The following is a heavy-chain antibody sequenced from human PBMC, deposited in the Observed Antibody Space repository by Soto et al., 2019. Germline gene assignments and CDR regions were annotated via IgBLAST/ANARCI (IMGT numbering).Heavy chain of an antibody. J-gene: IGHJ4*02. D-gene: IGHD3-10*01. V-gene: IGHV4-61*01. CDR1: GGSVSSGSYY. CDR2: IYYSGST. CDR3: ARGGLYYGSGSYYNFFDY. Sequence: QVQLQESGPGLVKPSETLSLTCTVSGGSVSSGSYYRSWIRQPPGKGLEWIGYIYYSGSTNYNPSLKSRVTISVDTSKNQFSLKLSSVTAADTAVYYCARGGLYYGSGSYYNFFDYWGQGTLVTVSS.